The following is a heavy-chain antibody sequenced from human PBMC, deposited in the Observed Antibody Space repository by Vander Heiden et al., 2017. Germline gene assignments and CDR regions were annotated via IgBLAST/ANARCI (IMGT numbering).Heavy chain of an antibody. D-gene: IGHD2-15*01. CDR1: GFTFSRDW. V-gene: IGHV3-74*01. Sequence: EVQLVASGGGFVQHGGSLRLSCAASGFTFSRDWMHWVRQVPGKGLGWVSRMKEEGSTTNYADSVKGRFTIARDNAKNLLYLQMNSLRAEDTAVYYCARDVGGGSSYWGQGTLVTVSS. J-gene: IGHJ4*02. CDR2: MKEEGSTT. CDR3: ARDVGGGSSY.